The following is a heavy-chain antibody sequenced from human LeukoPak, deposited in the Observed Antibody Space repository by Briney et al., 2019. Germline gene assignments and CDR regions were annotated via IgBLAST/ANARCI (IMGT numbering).Heavy chain of an antibody. V-gene: IGHV3-66*01. CDR2: IYSGGST. J-gene: IGHJ4*02. Sequence: GGALRLSCAASEFSVGRNYMTWVRQAAGKGLEWVSLIYSGGSTYYADSVKGGFTISRENYKNRLYLQMNSLRAEDTAVYYCAKDRSSSLDYWGQGTLVTVSS. D-gene: IGHD6-13*01. CDR3: AKDRSSSLDY. CDR1: EFSVGRNY.